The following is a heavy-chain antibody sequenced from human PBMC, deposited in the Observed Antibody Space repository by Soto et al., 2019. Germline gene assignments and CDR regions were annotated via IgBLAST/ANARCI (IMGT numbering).Heavy chain of an antibody. V-gene: IGHV3-30-3*01. D-gene: IGHD3-10*01. CDR2: ISYDGSNK. CDR3: STDSRGITMLRGPSGAGYYYGMDV. J-gene: IGHJ6*02. Sequence: SGGSLKLSCAASGFTFSSYAMHWVRQAPGKGRGWVADISYDGSNKYYADSVKGRFTISRDNSKNTLYLQMNSLRAEDTAGYYCSTDSRGITMLRGPSGAGYYYGMDVWGQGTTVTVSS. CDR1: GFTFSSYA.